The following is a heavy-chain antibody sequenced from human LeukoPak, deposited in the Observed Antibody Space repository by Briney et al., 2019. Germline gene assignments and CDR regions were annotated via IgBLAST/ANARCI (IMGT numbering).Heavy chain of an antibody. Sequence: PSETLSLTCTVSGGSISSYYWSWIRQPPGKGLEWIGYISYGGNTNYNPSLKSRVTISVDTSMSQFSLKLRSVTAADTAVYYCARHLEYASGWFIHDYWGQGTLVTVSS. J-gene: IGHJ4*02. D-gene: IGHD6-19*01. CDR3: ARHLEYASGWFIHDY. CDR1: GGSISSYY. V-gene: IGHV4-59*08. CDR2: ISYGGNT.